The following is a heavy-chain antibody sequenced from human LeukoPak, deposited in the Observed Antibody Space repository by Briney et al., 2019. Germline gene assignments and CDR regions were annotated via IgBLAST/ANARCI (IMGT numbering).Heavy chain of an antibody. Sequence: GGSLRLSCAASGFTFDDYAMHWVRQAPGKGLEWVSGISWNGGSIGYADSVKGRFTISRDNAKNSLYLQMNSLRAEDTALYYCAKDISMIVVEGTYFDYWGQGTLVTVSS. J-gene: IGHJ4*02. CDR1: GFTFDDYA. CDR2: ISWNGGSI. CDR3: AKDISMIVVEGTYFDY. D-gene: IGHD3-22*01. V-gene: IGHV3-9*01.